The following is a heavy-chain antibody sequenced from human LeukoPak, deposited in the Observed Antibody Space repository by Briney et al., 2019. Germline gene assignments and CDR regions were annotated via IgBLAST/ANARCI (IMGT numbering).Heavy chain of an antibody. CDR1: GGSFSGYY. D-gene: IGHD3-9*01. CDR3: ARVVQYYDILTGYSSGASFDY. CDR2: INHSGST. J-gene: IGHJ4*02. Sequence: SETLSLTCAVYGGSFSGYYWTWLRQPPGKGLEWIGEINHSGSTNYNPSLKSRVTISVDTSKSQFSLKLSSVTAADTAVYYCARVVQYYDILTGYSSGASFDYWGQGTLVTVSS. V-gene: IGHV4-34*01.